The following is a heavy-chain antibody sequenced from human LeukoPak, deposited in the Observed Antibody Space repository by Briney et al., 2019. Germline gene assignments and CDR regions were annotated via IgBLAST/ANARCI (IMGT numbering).Heavy chain of an antibody. J-gene: IGHJ1*01. CDR1: GFTFSSYS. CDR3: ARDCDSVWPPSHE. Sequence: GGSLRLSCAASGFTFSSYSMNWVRQAPGKGLEWVSSISSSSSYIYYADSVKGRFTISRDNAKNSLYLQMNSLRDEDTAVYYCARDCDSVWPPSHEGGQGTLVTVSS. V-gene: IGHV3-21*01. D-gene: IGHD3-16*01. CDR2: ISSSSSYI.